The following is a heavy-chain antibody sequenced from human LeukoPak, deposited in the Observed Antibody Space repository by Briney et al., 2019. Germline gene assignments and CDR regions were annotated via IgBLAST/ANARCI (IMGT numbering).Heavy chain of an antibody. D-gene: IGHD6-13*01. CDR3: ARAPGDRSSWYYYYMDV. J-gene: IGHJ6*03. CDR1: GFTFISYG. V-gene: IGHV3-20*04. Sequence: GGSLRLSCAASGFTFISYGMNWVRQAPGKGLEWVSGINWNGGRTGYADSVKGRFTISRDNAKNSLYLQMNSLRVEDTALYYCARAPGDRSSWYYYYMDVWGKGTTVTVSS. CDR2: INWNGGRT.